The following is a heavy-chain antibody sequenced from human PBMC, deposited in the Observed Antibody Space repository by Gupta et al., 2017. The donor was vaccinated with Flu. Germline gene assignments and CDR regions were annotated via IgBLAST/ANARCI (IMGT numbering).Heavy chain of an antibody. D-gene: IGHD4-17*01. CDR3: ARAPSPVTTDFDY. CDR2: IDKSRRLI. V-gene: IGHV3-11*01. Sequence: QVQLVESGGGVVKPGGSLRLSCVASGFSFGDYYMNWLRQAPGKGLEWVAYIDKSRRLINYADAVKGRFTISRDNAKSSLYLQMNTLRADDTAVYYWARAPSPVTTDFDYWGQGTLGTVSS. J-gene: IGHJ4*02. CDR1: GFSFGDYY.